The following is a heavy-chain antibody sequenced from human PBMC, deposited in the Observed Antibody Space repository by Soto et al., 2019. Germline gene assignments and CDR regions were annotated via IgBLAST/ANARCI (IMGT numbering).Heavy chain of an antibody. Sequence: PSETLSLTCAVYGGSISSGGYYWSWIRQHPGKGLEWIGYIYYSGSTYYNPSLKSRVTISVDTSKNQFSLKLSSVTAADTAVYYCARVWCSGGSCYFDYWGQGTLVTVSS. V-gene: IGHV4-31*11. J-gene: IGHJ4*02. CDR2: IYYSGST. CDR3: ARVWCSGGSCYFDY. D-gene: IGHD2-15*01. CDR1: GGSISSGGYY.